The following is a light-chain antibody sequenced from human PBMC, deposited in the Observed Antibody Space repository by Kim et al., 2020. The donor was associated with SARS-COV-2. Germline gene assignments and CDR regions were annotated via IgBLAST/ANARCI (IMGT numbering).Light chain of an antibody. CDR1: KLGDKY. CDR2: QDS. CDR3: QASDSSTVV. J-gene: IGLJ2*01. Sequence: SVSPGQTASITCSGDKLGDKYACWYQQKPGQSPVLVIYQDSKRPSGIPERFSGSNSGTTATLTISGTQAMDEADYYCQASDSSTVVFGGGTQLTVL. V-gene: IGLV3-1*01.